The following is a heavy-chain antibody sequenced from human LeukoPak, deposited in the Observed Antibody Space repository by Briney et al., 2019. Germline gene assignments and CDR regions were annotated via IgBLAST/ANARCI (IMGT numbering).Heavy chain of an antibody. V-gene: IGHV3-7*01. Sequence: PGGSLRLSCAASGFTFSSYWMSWVRQAPGKGLEWVANIKQDGSANYYADSVKGRFTISRDNAKNSLYLQMTSLRAEYTAVYYCARSHLLWFGEKGFDYWGQGTLVTVSS. CDR2: IKQDGSAN. CDR3: ARSHLLWFGEKGFDY. J-gene: IGHJ4*02. CDR1: GFTFSSYW. D-gene: IGHD3-10*01.